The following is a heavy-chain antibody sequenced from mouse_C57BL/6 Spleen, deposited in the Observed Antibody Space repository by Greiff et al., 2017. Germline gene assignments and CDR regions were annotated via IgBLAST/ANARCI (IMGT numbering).Heavy chain of an antibody. J-gene: IGHJ2*01. Sequence: QVQLQQPGAELVKPGASVKSSCKASGYTFTSYWMHWVKQRPGQGLEWIGMIHPNSGSTNYNEKFKSKATLTVDKSSSTAYMQLSSLTSEDSAVYYGARSFTTVVYFDYWGQGTTLTVSS. CDR1: GYTFTSYW. D-gene: IGHD1-1*01. CDR3: ARSFTTVVYFDY. V-gene: IGHV1-64*01. CDR2: IHPNSGST.